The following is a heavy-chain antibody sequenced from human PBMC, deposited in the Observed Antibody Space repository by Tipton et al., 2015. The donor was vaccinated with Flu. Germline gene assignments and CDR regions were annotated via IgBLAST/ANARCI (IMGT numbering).Heavy chain of an antibody. V-gene: IGHV4-38-2*01. CDR1: GYSIASSFY. CDR2: ISYNGDT. D-gene: IGHD6-19*01. J-gene: IGHJ2*01. Sequence: LSLTCSVSGYSIASSFYWGFIRQPPGKELQWIGSISYNGDTYYNPSLKSRVTISVDTSNNQFSLKLSSVTAADTAVYYCARPGYSSGPQIYWYFDLWGRGTLVTVSS. CDR3: ARPGYSSGPQIYWYFDL.